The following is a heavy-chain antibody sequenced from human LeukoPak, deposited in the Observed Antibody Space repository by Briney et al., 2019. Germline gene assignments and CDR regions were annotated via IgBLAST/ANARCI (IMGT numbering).Heavy chain of an antibody. Sequence: GASVKVSCKASGGTFSSYAISWVRQAPGQGLEWMGGIIPIFGTANYAQKFQGRVTITADESTSTAYMELSSLRSEDTAVYYCASTAAYCSGGSCYPHYYYYYYMDVWGKGTTVTISS. CDR3: ASTAAYCSGGSCYPHYYYYYYMDV. D-gene: IGHD2-15*01. CDR2: IIPIFGTA. V-gene: IGHV1-69*13. CDR1: GGTFSSYA. J-gene: IGHJ6*03.